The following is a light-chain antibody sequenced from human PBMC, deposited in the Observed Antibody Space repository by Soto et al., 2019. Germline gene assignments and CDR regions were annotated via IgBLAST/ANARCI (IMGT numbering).Light chain of an antibody. V-gene: IGKV3-15*01. CDR1: QSVSSN. CDR2: GAS. J-gene: IGKJ1*01. Sequence: EILLTQSPCTLPLSPGERATLSCRASQSVSSNLAWYQQKPGQAPRLLIYGASTRATGIPARFSGSGSGTEFTLTISSLQSEDFAVYYCQQYNNWPRTFGQGTKVDIK. CDR3: QQYNNWPRT.